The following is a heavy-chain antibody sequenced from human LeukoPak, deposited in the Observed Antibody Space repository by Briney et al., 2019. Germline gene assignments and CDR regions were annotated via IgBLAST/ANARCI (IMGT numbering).Heavy chain of an antibody. V-gene: IGHV3-11*06. D-gene: IGHD2-2*01. Sequence: GGSLRLSCAASGFTFSDYYMSWIRQAPGEGGEWVSYISSSSSYTNYADSVKGRFTISRDNAKNSLYLQMNSLRAEDTAVYYCAKVPAAGDYFDYWGQGTLVTVSS. CDR1: GFTFSDYY. CDR2: ISSSSSYT. J-gene: IGHJ4*02. CDR3: AKVPAAGDYFDY.